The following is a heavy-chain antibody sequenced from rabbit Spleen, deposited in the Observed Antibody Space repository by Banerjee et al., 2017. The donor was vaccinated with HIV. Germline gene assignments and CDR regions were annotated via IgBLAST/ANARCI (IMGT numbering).Heavy chain of an antibody. V-gene: IGHV1S7*01. CDR1: GFDFSSYG. Sequence: QSLEESGGDLVKPGASLTLSCKASGFDFSSYGMSWVRQAPGKGLEWIGYIDPVFGSTYYASWVNGRFTISSHSAQNTLYLQVKSLTAADTATYFCARVGGVGVYGYATLWGPGTLVTVS. CDR2: IDPVFGST. CDR3: ARVGGVGVYGYATL. D-gene: IGHD6-1*01. J-gene: IGHJ6*01.